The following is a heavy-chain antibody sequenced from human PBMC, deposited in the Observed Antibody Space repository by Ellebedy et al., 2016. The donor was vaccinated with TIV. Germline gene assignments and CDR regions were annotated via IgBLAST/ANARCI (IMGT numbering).Heavy chain of an antibody. CDR1: GFTFSRYW. D-gene: IGHD5-18*01. CDR3: AREVDTSMADGLDV. J-gene: IGHJ6*02. V-gene: IGHV3-74*01. Sequence: GESLKISCAASGFTFSRYWMHWVRQAPGKGLVWVSRMNSDGSITRFADSVRGRFTISRDNAKNMLYLQMSSLTAEDTAVYYCAREVDTSMADGLDVWGQGTTVTVSS. CDR2: MNSDGSIT.